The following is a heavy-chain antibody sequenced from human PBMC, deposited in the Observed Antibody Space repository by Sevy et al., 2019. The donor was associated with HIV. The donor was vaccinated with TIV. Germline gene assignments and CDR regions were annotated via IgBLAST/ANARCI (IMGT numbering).Heavy chain of an antibody. CDR1: GFTFSSYA. Sequence: GGSLRLSCAASGFTFSSYAMSWVRQAPGKGLEWVSSVSNTGASTYYAYSVKGRFTISRDNSKNTLYLQMNSLRAEDTAVYYCARDGRYSDVWGKGTTVTVSS. CDR3: ARDGRYSDV. V-gene: IGHV3-23*01. D-gene: IGHD2-21*01. J-gene: IGHJ6*04. CDR2: VSNTGAST.